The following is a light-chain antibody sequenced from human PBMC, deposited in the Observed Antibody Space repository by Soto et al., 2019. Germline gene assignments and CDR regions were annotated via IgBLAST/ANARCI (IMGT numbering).Light chain of an antibody. CDR1: QNIARNY. J-gene: IGKJ4*01. V-gene: IGKV3-20*01. CDR2: DAS. Sequence: EIVLTQVPGTMSLAPGDRATLSCRASQNIARNYLAWYQQKPGQAPRLLIYDASTRATGIPDRFSGSGSGTDFTLTISRLETEDFVVYHCQQYGDTRPTVGGGTKVDSK. CDR3: QQYGDTRPT.